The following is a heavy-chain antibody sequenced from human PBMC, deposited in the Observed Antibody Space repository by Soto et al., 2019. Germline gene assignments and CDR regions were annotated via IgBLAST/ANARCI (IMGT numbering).Heavy chain of an antibody. J-gene: IGHJ4*02. Sequence: QVQLVQSETEVKKPGASVKVSCKASGYTFTHYGMTWVRQAPGQGLEWMGWISAYNGNTKYAQSLQGRVTMTTDTSTSTAYMELRSLRSDDTAVYYCARDESGYSYGFDYWGQGTLVTVSS. CDR1: GYTFTHYG. CDR2: ISAYNGNT. CDR3: ARDESGYSYGFDY. D-gene: IGHD5-18*01. V-gene: IGHV1-18*01.